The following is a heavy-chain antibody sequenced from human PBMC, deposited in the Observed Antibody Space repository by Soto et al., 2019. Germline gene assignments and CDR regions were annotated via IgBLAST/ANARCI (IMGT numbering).Heavy chain of an antibody. J-gene: IGHJ6*01. CDR2: MNPNSGKT. V-gene: IGHV1-8*01. CDR1: GYTFTSYD. Sequence: DSVRVSCKTSGYTFTSYDINWVRQATGQGLEWMGWMNPNSGKTGYAQKFQGRVTMTRNTSISTAYLERSSLRSEDTAVYYCAGPVAAAGTTLDYYYGMDVCG. CDR3: AGPVAAAGTTLDYYYGMDV. D-gene: IGHD6-13*01.